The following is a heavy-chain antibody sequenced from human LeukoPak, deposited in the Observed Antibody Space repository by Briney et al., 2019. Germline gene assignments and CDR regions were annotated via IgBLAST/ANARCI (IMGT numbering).Heavy chain of an antibody. V-gene: IGHV4-59*01. CDR1: GGSISSYY. CDR3: ARGYFDILTGYSRYGMDV. D-gene: IGHD3-9*01. Sequence: SETLSLTCTVSGGSISSYYWSWIRQPPGKGLEWIGYIYYSGSTNYNPSLKSRVTISVDTSKNQFSLKLSPVTAADTAVYYCARGYFDILTGYSRYGMDVWGQGTTVTVSS. CDR2: IYYSGST. J-gene: IGHJ6*02.